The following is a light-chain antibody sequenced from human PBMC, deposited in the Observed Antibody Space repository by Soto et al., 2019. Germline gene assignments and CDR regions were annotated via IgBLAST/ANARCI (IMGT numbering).Light chain of an antibody. V-gene: IGLV2-14*01. J-gene: IGLJ1*01. CDR2: EVS. CDR1: SSDLGGYNY. CDR3: NSYTSSNTLFV. Sequence: QSALTQPASVSGSPGQSITISCTGTSSDLGGYNYVSWYQQHPGKAPKLMIYEVSNRPSGVSNRFSGSKSGNTASLTISGLQAEDEADYYCNSYTSSNTLFVFGTGTKLTVL.